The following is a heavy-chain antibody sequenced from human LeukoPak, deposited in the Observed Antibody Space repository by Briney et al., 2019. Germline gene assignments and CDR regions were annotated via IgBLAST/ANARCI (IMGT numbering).Heavy chain of an antibody. CDR3: ASAPTDSSGYYYVGGTNPANYFDY. CDR2: IYYSGST. Sequence: PSETLSLTCTVSGGSISSGGYYWSWIRRHPGKGLEWIGYIYYSGSTYYNPSLKSRVTISVDTSKNQFSLKLSSVTAADTAVYYCASAPTDSSGYYYVGGTNPANYFDYWGQGTLVTVSS. CDR1: GGSISSGGYY. V-gene: IGHV4-31*03. D-gene: IGHD3-22*01. J-gene: IGHJ4*02.